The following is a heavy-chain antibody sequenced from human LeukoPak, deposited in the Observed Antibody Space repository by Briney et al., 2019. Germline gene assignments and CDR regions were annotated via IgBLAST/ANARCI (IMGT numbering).Heavy chain of an antibody. D-gene: IGHD1-14*01. Sequence: LSLTCIVSGGSFSSSYWSWVRQAPGKGLEWVAVISHDGSNKYYADSVKGRFTISRDNSKNTLYLQMNSLRAEDTAVYYCARGRTGGSWINYWGQGTLVTVSS. V-gene: IGHV3-30-3*01. CDR3: ARGRTGGSWINY. J-gene: IGHJ4*02. CDR1: GGSFSSSY. CDR2: ISHDGSNK.